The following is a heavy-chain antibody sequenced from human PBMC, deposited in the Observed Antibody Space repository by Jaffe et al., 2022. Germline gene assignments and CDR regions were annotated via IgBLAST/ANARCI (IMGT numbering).Heavy chain of an antibody. CDR2: ISSSGSTI. Sequence: EVQLVESGGGLVQPGGSLRLSCAASGFTFSSYEMNWVRQAPGKGLEWVSYISSSGSTIYYADSVKGRFTISRDNAKNSLYLQMNSLRAEDTAVYYCASDRSRLLWFGELSGYYYMDVWGKGTTVTVSS. V-gene: IGHV3-48*03. D-gene: IGHD3-10*01. CDR3: ASDRSRLLWFGELSGYYYMDV. CDR1: GFTFSSYE. J-gene: IGHJ6*03.